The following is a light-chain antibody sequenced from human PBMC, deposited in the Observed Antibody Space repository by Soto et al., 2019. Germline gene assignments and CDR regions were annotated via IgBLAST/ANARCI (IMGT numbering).Light chain of an antibody. V-gene: IGKV1-5*03. CDR1: QTISTW. CDR2: KAS. Sequence: DIQMTQSPSTLSASVGDRVTITCRASQTISTWLAWYQQKPGKAPKLLIYKASTLEGGVPSRFSGSGSGTEFTLTISSLQPDDFAIYYCQQYNRYPHTFGQGTKLEIK. CDR3: QQYNRYPHT. J-gene: IGKJ2*01.